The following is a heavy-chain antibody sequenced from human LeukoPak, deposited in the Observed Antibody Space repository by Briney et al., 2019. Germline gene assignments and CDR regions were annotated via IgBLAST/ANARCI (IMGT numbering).Heavy chain of an antibody. CDR3: ASPSMVRGVDYYYYGMDV. CDR1: GGTFSSYA. D-gene: IGHD3-10*01. CDR2: IIPIFGTA. J-gene: IGHJ6*04. Sequence: SVKVSCKASGGTFSSYAISWVRQAPGQGLEWMGGIIPIFGTANYAQKFQGRVTITADESTSTAYMGLSSLRSEDTAVYYCASPSMVRGVDYYYYGMDVWGKGTTVTVSS. V-gene: IGHV1-69*01.